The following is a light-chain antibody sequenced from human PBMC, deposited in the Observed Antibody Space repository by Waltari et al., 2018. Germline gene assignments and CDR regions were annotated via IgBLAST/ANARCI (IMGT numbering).Light chain of an antibody. CDR3: CSFAGSGPHVV. CDR2: EST. V-gene: IGLV2-23*01. Sequence: QSALTQPASVSGSPGQSITISCTGTSSDVGTYNLVSWYHHHPGKAPKLMIYESTRRPPGVSNRIFGSKSGITASRTISGLQAEYEADYYCCSFAGSGPHVVFGGGTKLTVL. J-gene: IGLJ2*01. CDR1: SSDVGTYNL.